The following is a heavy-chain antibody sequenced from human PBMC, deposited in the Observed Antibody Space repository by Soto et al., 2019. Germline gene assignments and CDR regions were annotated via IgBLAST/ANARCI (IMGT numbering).Heavy chain of an antibody. CDR1: GGSVSSSFYY. V-gene: IGHV4-39*01. J-gene: IGHJ4*02. Sequence: QLLLQESGPGLVKPSETLSLTCTVSGGSVSSSFYYWGWIRQPPGKGLEWIGSIYYTESSTYYNPSLRSRVXXSXDXXKNQCSLKLSSVTAAGTAVYYGARRPAVAGPYCDYWAQGTLVTVSS. D-gene: IGHD6-19*01. CDR3: ARRPAVAGPYCDY. CDR2: IYYTESST.